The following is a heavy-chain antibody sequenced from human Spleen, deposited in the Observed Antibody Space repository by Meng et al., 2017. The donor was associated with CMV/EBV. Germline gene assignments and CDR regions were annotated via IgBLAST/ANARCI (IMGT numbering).Heavy chain of an antibody. CDR1: GFTFSSYE. V-gene: IGHV3-48*03. Sequence: GGSLRLSCAASGFTFSSYEMNWVRQAPGKGLEWVSYISSSGSTIYYADSVKGRFTISRDNAKNSLYLQMNSLRAEDTAVYYCARDRRFMEWLLMGPPGALDYWGQGTMVTVSS. J-gene: IGHJ4*02. CDR2: ISSSGSTI. D-gene: IGHD3-3*01. CDR3: ARDRRFMEWLLMGPPGALDY.